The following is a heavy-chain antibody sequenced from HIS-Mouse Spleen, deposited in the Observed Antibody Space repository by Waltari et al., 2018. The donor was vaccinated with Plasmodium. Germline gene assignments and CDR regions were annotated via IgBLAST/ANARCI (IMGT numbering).Heavy chain of an antibody. Sequence: QVQLVQSGAEVKKPGASVKVSCKASGYTFTGYYMHWVRQAPGQGLEWMGWINPNSGGTNEAQKYQGRVTMTRDTSISTAYRELSRLRSDDTAVYYCARVLGYKAAAGTFVEYFQHWGQGTLVTVSS. CDR2: INPNSGGT. V-gene: IGHV1-2*02. J-gene: IGHJ1*01. D-gene: IGHD6-13*01. CDR3: ARVLGYKAAAGTFVEYFQH. CDR1: GYTFTGYY.